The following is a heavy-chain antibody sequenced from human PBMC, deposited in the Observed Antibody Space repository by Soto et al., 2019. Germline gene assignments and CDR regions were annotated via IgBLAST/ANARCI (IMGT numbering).Heavy chain of an antibody. J-gene: IGHJ4*02. CDR2: ISYDGGNK. Sequence: GGSLRLSCAASGFTFSRYAMHWVRQAPGKGLEWVAVISYDGGNKRYADSLKGRFTISRDNSKNTLFLQMDSLKPEDTAVYYCAKDWGYSSGWYGNFDYWGQGTLVTVSS. V-gene: IGHV3-30*18. D-gene: IGHD6-19*01. CDR1: GFTFSRYA. CDR3: AKDWGYSSGWYGNFDY.